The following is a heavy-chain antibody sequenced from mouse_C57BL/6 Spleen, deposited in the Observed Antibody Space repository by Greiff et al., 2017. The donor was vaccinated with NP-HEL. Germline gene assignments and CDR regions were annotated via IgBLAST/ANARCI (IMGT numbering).Heavy chain of an antibody. Sequence: VKLQQPGAELVRPGSSVKLSCKASGYTFTSYWMHWVKQSPIQGLEWIGNIDPSDSETHYNQKFKDKATLTVDKSSSTAYMQLSSLTSEDSAVYYCARSTVVAGIDDWGKGTTLTVAS. CDR1: GYTFTSYW. D-gene: IGHD1-1*01. V-gene: IGHV1-52*01. CDR3: ARSTVVAGIDD. J-gene: IGHJ2*01. CDR2: IDPSDSET.